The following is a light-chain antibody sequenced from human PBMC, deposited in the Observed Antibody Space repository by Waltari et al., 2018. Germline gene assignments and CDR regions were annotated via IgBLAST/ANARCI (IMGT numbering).Light chain of an antibody. CDR1: QSVSSY. Sequence: EIVFTQSPATLSLSPGERATLSCRASQSVSSYLAWYQQKPGQAPRLLIYDTSNRATGIPARFSGSGSGTDFTLTISSLEPEDFAVYYCQQRSNRPPYTFGQGTKLEIK. CDR3: QQRSNRPPYT. CDR2: DTS. J-gene: IGKJ2*01. V-gene: IGKV3-11*01.